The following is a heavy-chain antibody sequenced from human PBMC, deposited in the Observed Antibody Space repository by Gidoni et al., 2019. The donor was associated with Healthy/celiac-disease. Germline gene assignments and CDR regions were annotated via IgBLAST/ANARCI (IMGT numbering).Heavy chain of an antibody. CDR3: ERGIYGDYRDLNWFDP. CDR1: GGSFSGYY. V-gene: IGHV4-34*01. J-gene: IGHJ5*02. Sequence: QVQLQQWGAGLLKPSESLSLTCAVYGGSFSGYYWSWIRQPPGKGLEWIREINHSGSTNYNPSLKSRFTISVNTFKNQFSQKLSSVTAADTAVYYCERGIYGDYRDLNWFDPWGQGTLVTGSS. D-gene: IGHD4-17*01. CDR2: INHSGST.